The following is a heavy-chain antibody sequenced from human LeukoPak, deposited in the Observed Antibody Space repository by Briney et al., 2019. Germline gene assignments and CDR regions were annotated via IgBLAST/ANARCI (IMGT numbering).Heavy chain of an antibody. Sequence: SETPSLTCTVSGGSISSYYWSWIRQPPGKGLEWIGYIYYSGSTNYNPSLKSRVTISVDTSKNQFSLKLSSVTAADTAVYYCARDRRFWSGNPWYFDLWGRGTLVTVSS. J-gene: IGHJ2*01. D-gene: IGHD3-3*01. CDR2: IYYSGST. CDR3: ARDRRFWSGNPWYFDL. CDR1: GGSISSYY. V-gene: IGHV4-59*01.